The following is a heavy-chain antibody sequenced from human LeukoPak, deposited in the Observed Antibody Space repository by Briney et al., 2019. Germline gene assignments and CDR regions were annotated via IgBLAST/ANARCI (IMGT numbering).Heavy chain of an antibody. CDR2: INTDGSST. D-gene: IGHD1-26*01. Sequence: GGSLRLSCAASGFTFNTYSMTWVRQAPGKGLVWVSRINTDGSSTNYADSVKGRFAVSRDNAKNTLYLQMNSLRVEDTAVYYCARVIGWDEPFDLWGQGTMVTVSS. CDR1: GFTFNTYS. V-gene: IGHV3-74*01. J-gene: IGHJ3*01. CDR3: ARVIGWDEPFDL.